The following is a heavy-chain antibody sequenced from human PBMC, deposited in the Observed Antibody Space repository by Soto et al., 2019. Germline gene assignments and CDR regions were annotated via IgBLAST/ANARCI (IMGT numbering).Heavy chain of an antibody. CDR1: GCTFSSYS. V-gene: IGHV1-69*13. D-gene: IGHD6-6*01. CDR2: IIPIFGTA. Sequence: SVKVSCKASGCTFSSYSISWVRQAPGQGLEWMGGIIPIFGTANYAQKFQGRVSMTADESTSTAYMELSSLRAEDTAVYYCARPGTAAPSTPFDYWGQGTLVTVSS. CDR3: ARPGTAAPSTPFDY. J-gene: IGHJ4*02.